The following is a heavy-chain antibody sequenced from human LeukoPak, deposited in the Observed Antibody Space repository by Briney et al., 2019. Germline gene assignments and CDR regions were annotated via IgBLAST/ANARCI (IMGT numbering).Heavy chain of an antibody. CDR3: AKRGLGSCSGSSCLQWVLDY. D-gene: IGHD2-15*01. CDR2: ISGSSGGT. Sequence: GGSLRLSCAASGFTFSSYAMNWVRQAPGKGLEWVSGISGSSGGTYYADSVKGRFTISRDNSKNTVYLQMNSLRAGDTAIYYCAKRGLGSCSGSSCLQWVLDYWGQGTLVTVSS. CDR1: GFTFSSYA. J-gene: IGHJ4*02. V-gene: IGHV3-23*01.